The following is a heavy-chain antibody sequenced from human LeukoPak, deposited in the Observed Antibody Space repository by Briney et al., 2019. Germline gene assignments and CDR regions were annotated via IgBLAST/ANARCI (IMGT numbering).Heavy chain of an antibody. Sequence: GGSLRLSCAASGFTFSSYAMHWVRQAPGKGLEWVAVISYDGSNKYYADSVKGRFTISRDNSKNTLYLQMNSLRAEDTAVYYCAKSDSAVIFGGMDVWGQGTTVTVSS. CDR3: AKSDSAVIFGGMDV. CDR1: GFTFSSYA. CDR2: ISYDGSNK. V-gene: IGHV3-30-3*02. D-gene: IGHD3-16*02. J-gene: IGHJ6*02.